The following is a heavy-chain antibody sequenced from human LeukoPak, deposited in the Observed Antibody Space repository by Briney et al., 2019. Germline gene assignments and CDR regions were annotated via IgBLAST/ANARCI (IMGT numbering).Heavy chain of an antibody. Sequence: SETLSLTCTVSGGSISSSSYYWGWIRQPPGKGLEWIGSIYYSGSTYYNPSLKSRVTLSVDTSKNQFSLKLSSVTAADTAVYYCARLPFGRYSYGTPYWGQGTLVTVSS. CDR3: ARLPFGRYSYGTPY. J-gene: IGHJ4*02. D-gene: IGHD5-18*01. CDR2: IYYSGST. CDR1: GGSISSSSYY. V-gene: IGHV4-39*01.